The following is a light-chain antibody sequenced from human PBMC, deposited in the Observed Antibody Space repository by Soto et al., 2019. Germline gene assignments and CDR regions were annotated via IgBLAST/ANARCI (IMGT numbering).Light chain of an antibody. CDR3: QQYDYLAT. V-gene: IGKV3-20*01. Sequence: DILLTQSPCSLSLSPGETATLSCRASQTVSSTYLAWYQHTAGRAPRLLIDGASSRAAGIPDRFSGSGSGTDFPLTISILEHEDLAVYYCQQYDYLATFGQGTKVDIK. CDR2: GAS. J-gene: IGKJ1*01. CDR1: QTVSSTY.